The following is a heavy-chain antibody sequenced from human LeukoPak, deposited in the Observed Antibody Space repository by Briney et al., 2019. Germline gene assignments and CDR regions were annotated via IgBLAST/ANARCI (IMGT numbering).Heavy chain of an antibody. V-gene: IGHV3-48*03. J-gene: IGHJ4*02. CDR2: ISSSGYNI. Sequence: PGGSLTLSCAASGFTFSNYEMNWVRQAPGKGREWVAYISSSGYNILYADSVKGRFTISRDNAKNTMHLQMNSLRAEDTAVYYCARPTGGQYIDYWGQGTLVTVSS. CDR3: ARPTGGQYIDY. CDR1: GFTFSNYE. D-gene: IGHD3-10*01.